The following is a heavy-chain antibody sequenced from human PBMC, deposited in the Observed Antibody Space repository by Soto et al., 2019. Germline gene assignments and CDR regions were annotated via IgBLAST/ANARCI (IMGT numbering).Heavy chain of an antibody. D-gene: IGHD2-8*02. J-gene: IGHJ1*01. CDR2: THYGESP. V-gene: IGHV4-31*03. CDR1: GGSISRGDFY. Sequence: QVQLQESGPGLVKPSQTLSLTCTVSGGSISRGDFYWSWIRQHPGKGLEWIGYTHYGESPFHNPSLKSRVTMSVDTSKHQFSLNLSSVTAADTAIYYCAEGELYWPNWGQGTLVTVSS. CDR3: AEGELYWPN.